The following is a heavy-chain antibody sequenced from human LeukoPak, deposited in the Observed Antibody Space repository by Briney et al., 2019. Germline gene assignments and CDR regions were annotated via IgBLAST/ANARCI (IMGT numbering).Heavy chain of an antibody. Sequence: GGSLRLSRAASGFTFSSFWMGWVRQAPGKGLEWVATIKQDGSEKYSVDSVKGRFTISRDNAKNSLYLQMNSLRAEDTAVYFCARDTSSAWFGLIDYWGRGSLVTVSS. J-gene: IGHJ4*02. V-gene: IGHV3-7*01. D-gene: IGHD3-10*01. CDR1: GFTFSSFW. CDR2: IKQDGSEK. CDR3: ARDTSSAWFGLIDY.